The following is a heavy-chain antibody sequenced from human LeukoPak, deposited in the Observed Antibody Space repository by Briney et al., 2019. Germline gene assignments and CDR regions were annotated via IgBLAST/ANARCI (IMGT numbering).Heavy chain of an antibody. V-gene: IGHV4-38-2*02. J-gene: IGHJ5*02. Sequence: PSETLSLTCTVSGYSISSGYYWGWIRQPPGKGLEWIGSIYHSGSTYYNPSLKSRVTISVDTSKNQFSLKLSSVTAADTAVYYCARGSTSKNWFDPWGQGTLATVSS. CDR2: IYHSGST. D-gene: IGHD1-26*01. CDR1: GYSISSGYY. CDR3: ARGSTSKNWFDP.